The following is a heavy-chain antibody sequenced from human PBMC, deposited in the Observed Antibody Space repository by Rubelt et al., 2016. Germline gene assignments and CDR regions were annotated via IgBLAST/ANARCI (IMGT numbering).Heavy chain of an antibody. Sequence: GGGLVQPGGSLRLSCAASGFTFSSYSMTWVRQAPGKGLEWVANIKPDGSEAYYIDHLKGRFNMSRDNAKKSIYLQMNNLRVEDTAVYYCARSGGYGWDSWGQGTRVTVSS. D-gene: IGHD5-18*01. CDR2: IKPDGSEA. V-gene: IGHV3-7*01. J-gene: IGHJ4*02. CDR3: ARSGGYGWDS. CDR1: GFTFSSYS.